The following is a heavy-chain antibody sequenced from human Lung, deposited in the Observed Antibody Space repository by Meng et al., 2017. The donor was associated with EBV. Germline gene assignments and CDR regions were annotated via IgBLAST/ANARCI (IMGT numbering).Heavy chain of an antibody. J-gene: IGHJ5*02. CDR3: ALFTRSWFVP. V-gene: IGHV2-5*02. CDR2: IYWDDDK. Sequence: FEESGSSPMKAPQTQTLRCTFSGFFLSTSEVGVGWIRQPPGKALEWLAVIYWDDDKRYSPPLKSRLTITKDTSKSQVVRTLTNMEPVDTATYYCALFTRSWFVPWGQGTLVTVSS. CDR1: GFFLSTSEVG. D-gene: IGHD2-2*01.